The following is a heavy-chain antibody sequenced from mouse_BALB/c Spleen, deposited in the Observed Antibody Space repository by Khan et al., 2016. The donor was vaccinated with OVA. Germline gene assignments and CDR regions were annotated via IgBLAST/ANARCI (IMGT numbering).Heavy chain of an antibody. D-gene: IGHD2-14*01. Sequence: EVKLLESGPSLVKPSQTLSLTCSVSGDSITSGYWNWIRKFPGNKLEYMGYMIYSGNTYYNPPLKSRISITRHTSKNQYYLQLNSVTTEDTATSYCARSTYRYAFAYWGQGTLVTVSA. J-gene: IGHJ3*01. CDR3: ARSTYRYAFAY. V-gene: IGHV3-8*02. CDR1: GDSITSGY. CDR2: MIYSGNT.